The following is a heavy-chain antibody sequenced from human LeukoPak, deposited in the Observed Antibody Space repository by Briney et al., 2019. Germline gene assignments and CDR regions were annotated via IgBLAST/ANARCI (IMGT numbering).Heavy chain of an antibody. CDR3: AKDYRGLVVPTVFDY. CDR2: INPMFAAA. J-gene: IGHJ4*02. Sequence: SWVRQAPEQGLEWMGGINPMFAAANYAQKLQGRVTITADESTTTVYMELNSLRAEDTAVYYCAKDYRGLVVPTVFDYWGQGTLVTVSS. D-gene: IGHD2-2*01. V-gene: IGHV1-69*01.